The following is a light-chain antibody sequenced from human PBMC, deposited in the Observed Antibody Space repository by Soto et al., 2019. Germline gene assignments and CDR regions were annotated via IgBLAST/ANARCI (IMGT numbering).Light chain of an antibody. J-gene: IGKJ1*01. CDR2: DAS. V-gene: IGKV3-11*01. CDR1: QSVSSY. CDR3: QQRSNWPVT. Sequence: EIVLPQSPATLSLSPGEGATLSCRASQSVSSYLAWYQQKPGQAPRLLIYDASNRATGIPARFSGSGSGTDFTLIISSLEHEDFAVYYCQQRSNWPVTFGLGTKVDIK.